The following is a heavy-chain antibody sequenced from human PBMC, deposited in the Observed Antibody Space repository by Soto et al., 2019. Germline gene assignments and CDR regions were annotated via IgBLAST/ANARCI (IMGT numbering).Heavy chain of an antibody. CDR1: GGTFSSYA. V-gene: IGHV1-69*13. J-gene: IGHJ4*02. Sequence: ASVKVSCKASGGTFSSYAISWVRQAPGQGLEWMGGIIPIFGTANYAQKFQGRVTITADESTSTAYMELSSLRSEDTAVYYCARDQGRWSGYDPTFDYWGQGTLVTVSS. CDR2: IIPIFGTA. CDR3: ARDQGRWSGYDPTFDY. D-gene: IGHD5-12*01.